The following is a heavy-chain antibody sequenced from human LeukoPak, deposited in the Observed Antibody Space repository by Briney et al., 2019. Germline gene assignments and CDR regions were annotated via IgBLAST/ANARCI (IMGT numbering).Heavy chain of an antibody. V-gene: IGHV3-7*01. CDR2: INREGNEK. D-gene: IGHD4-23*01. CDR3: ARVGMWELQRVFDF. J-gene: IGHJ4*02. CDR1: GFAFSSYW. Sequence: GGSLRLSCATSGFAFSSYWMTWVRQVPGKGLEWVANINREGNEKYYVDSVKGRFTISRDNAKNSVDLQMDSLRVEDTAVYYCARVGMWELQRVFDFWGQGTLVTVSS.